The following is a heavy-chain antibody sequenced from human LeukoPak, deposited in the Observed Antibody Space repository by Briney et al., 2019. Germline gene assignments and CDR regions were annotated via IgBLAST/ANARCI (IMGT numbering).Heavy chain of an antibody. CDR2: IDPNSGGT. D-gene: IGHD5-18*01. CDR3: ARGPHDTAYYFDQ. J-gene: IGHJ4*02. CDR1: GFSFTGYF. V-gene: IGHV1-2*06. Sequence: ASVKVSCKASGFSFTGYFMHWVRQAPGQGPEWMGRIDPNSGGTNYALKFQGRVTMTSDTPITTAYMDLSRLRSDDTAVYYCARGPHDTAYYFDQWGQGTLVTVSS.